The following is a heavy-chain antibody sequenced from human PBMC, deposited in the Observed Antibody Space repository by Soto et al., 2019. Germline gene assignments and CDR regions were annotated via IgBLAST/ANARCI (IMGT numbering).Heavy chain of an antibody. J-gene: IGHJ4*02. D-gene: IGHD1-26*01. CDR3: ARGIVGSIPYFDY. Sequence: SVKVSCKASGGTFSSYAISWVRQAPGQGLEWMGGIIPIFGTTNYAQKFQGRVTITADESTSTAYMELSSLRSEDTAVYYCARGIVGSIPYFDYWGQGTLVTVSS. CDR1: GGTFSSYA. V-gene: IGHV1-69*13. CDR2: IIPIFGTT.